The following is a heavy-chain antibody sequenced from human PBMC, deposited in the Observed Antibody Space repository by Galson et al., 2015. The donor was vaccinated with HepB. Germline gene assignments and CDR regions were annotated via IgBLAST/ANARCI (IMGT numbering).Heavy chain of an antibody. CDR3: ARKEGGSTRGGFDH. Sequence: QSGAEVKKPGESLKISCKGSGYSFTNHWIGWVRQMPGKGLEWMGIMYIGDSDTRYSPSFQGQVTISADQAISTAYLQWSSLKASDSAMYYCARKEGGSTRGGFDHWGQGTLVTVSS. CDR2: MYIGDSDT. D-gene: IGHD1-26*01. J-gene: IGHJ4*02. V-gene: IGHV5-51*01. CDR1: GYSFTNHW.